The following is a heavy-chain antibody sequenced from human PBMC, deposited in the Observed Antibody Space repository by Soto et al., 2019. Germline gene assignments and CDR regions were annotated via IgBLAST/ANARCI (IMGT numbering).Heavy chain of an antibody. CDR2: INPNSGGT. V-gene: IGHV1-2*02. D-gene: IGHD1-1*01. Sequence: ASVKVSCRASGYTFSDYYIHWVRQAPGQGLEWMGWINPNSGGTKYAPKFQGGVTMTRDTSITTAYMELSRLRSGDTAVYYCAREPATAKPEGVDFWGQGTLVTVSS. CDR1: GYTFSDYY. CDR3: AREPATAKPEGVDF. J-gene: IGHJ4*02.